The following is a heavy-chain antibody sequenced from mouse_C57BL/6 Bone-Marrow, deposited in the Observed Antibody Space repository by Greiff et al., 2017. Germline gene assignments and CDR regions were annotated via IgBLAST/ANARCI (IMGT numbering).Heavy chain of an antibody. Sequence: QVHVKQSGAELARPGASVKMSCKASGYTFTSYTMHWVKQRPGQGLEWIGYINPSSGYTKYNQKFKDKATLTADKSSSTAYMQLSSLTSEDSAVYYWARSFRRAMDYWGQGTSVTVSS. CDR1: GYTFTSYT. J-gene: IGHJ4*01. V-gene: IGHV1-4*01. CDR2: INPSSGYT. CDR3: ARSFRRAMDY.